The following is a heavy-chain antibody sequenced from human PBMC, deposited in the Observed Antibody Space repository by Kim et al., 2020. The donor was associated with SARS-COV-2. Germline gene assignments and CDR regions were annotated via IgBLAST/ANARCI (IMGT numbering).Heavy chain of an antibody. J-gene: IGHJ4*02. CDR2: ISWNSGSI. D-gene: IGHD1-1*01. V-gene: IGHV3-9*01. Sequence: GGSLRLSCAASGFTFDDYAMHWVRQAPGKGLEWVSGISWNSGSIGYADSVKGRFTISRDNAKNSLYLQMNSLRAEDTALYYCAKDPLDYWGQGTLVTVSS. CDR1: GFTFDDYA. CDR3: AKDPLDY.